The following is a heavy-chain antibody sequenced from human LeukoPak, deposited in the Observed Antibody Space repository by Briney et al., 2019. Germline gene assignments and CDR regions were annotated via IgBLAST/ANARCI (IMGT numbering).Heavy chain of an antibody. Sequence: GGSLRLSCAASGFTFSTYGMHWVRQAPGKGLEWVAVIWYDGSNKYYADSVKGRFTISRDNSKNTLYLQMNSLRAEDTALYYCARDFGTPAYCSGGRCYGAFDIWGQGTMVTVSS. CDR3: ARDFGTPAYCSGGRCYGAFDI. J-gene: IGHJ3*02. CDR2: IWYDGSNK. CDR1: GFTFSTYG. D-gene: IGHD2-15*01. V-gene: IGHV3-33*01.